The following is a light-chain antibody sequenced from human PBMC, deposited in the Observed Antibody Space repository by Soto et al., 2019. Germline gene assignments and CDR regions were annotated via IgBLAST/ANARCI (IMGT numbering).Light chain of an antibody. Sequence: DIVMTQSPYSLAVSLGERATINCNSSQSVLSSSTNKNYLTWYQQKSGQPPKLLIYWASTRESEVPDRFSGGGSVTDFTLAISTLQAEDVAVYYCQQHYNTPLTFGGGTKVEIK. CDR1: QSVLSSSTNKNY. CDR3: QQHYNTPLT. V-gene: IGKV4-1*01. J-gene: IGKJ4*01. CDR2: WAS.